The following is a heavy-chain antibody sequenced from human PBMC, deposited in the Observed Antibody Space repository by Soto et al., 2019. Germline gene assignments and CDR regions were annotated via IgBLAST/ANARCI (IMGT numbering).Heavy chain of an antibody. J-gene: IGHJ6*03. CDR1: GFTFSSYS. CDR2: ISSSSSYI. V-gene: IGHV3-21*01. CDR3: ARDGRYCSSTSCYIYYYYMDV. Sequence: GGSLRLSCAASGFTFSSYSMNWVRQAPGKGLEWVSSISSSSSYIYYADSVKGRFTISRDNAKNSLYPQMNSLRAEDTAVYYCARDGRYCSSTSCYIYYYYMDVWGKGTTVTVSS. D-gene: IGHD2-2*02.